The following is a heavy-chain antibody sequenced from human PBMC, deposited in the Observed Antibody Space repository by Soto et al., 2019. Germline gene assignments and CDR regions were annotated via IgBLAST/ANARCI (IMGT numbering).Heavy chain of an antibody. CDR1: GFTFSVYW. D-gene: IGHD6-19*01. CDR3: ATLAGFFDY. V-gene: IGHV3-74*03. CDR2: INTDGSIT. Sequence: HPGGSLRLSCAASGFTFSVYWMHWVRQAPGKGLVWVSRINTDGSITTYADSVKGRFTISRDNAKNTLYLQMNSLRAEDTAIYYCATLAGFFDYWGQGTLVTVSS. J-gene: IGHJ4*02.